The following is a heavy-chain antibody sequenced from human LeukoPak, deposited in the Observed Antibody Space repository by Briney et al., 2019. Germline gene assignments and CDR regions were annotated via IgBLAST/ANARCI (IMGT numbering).Heavy chain of an antibody. CDR2: ISSSGSTK. D-gene: IGHD3-22*01. Sequence: SGGSLRLSCEASGFTFSSYEMNWVRQAPGKGLEWVSYISSSGSTKYYADSVKGRFTISRDNAKNSLYLQMNSLRAEDTAVYYCARAFRSSGYPYYYYYYYMDVWGKGTTVTISS. CDR3: ARAFRSSGYPYYYYYYYMDV. V-gene: IGHV3-48*03. J-gene: IGHJ6*03. CDR1: GFTFSSYE.